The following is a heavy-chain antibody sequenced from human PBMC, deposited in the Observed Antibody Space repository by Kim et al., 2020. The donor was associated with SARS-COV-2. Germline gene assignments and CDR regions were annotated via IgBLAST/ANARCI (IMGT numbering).Heavy chain of an antibody. CDR2: IYYSGST. CDR1: GGSISSGGYY. V-gene: IGHV4-31*03. CDR3: ARAWVDCSSTSCYRGWFDP. Sequence: SETLSLTCTVSGGSISSGGYYWSWIRQHPGKGLEWIGYIYYSGSTYYNPSLKSRVTISVDTSKNQFSLKLSSVTAADTAVYYCARAWVDCSSTSCYRGWFDPWGQGTLVTVSS. J-gene: IGHJ5*02. D-gene: IGHD2-2*01.